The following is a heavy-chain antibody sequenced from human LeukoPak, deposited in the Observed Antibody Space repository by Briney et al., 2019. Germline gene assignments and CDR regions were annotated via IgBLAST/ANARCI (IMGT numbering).Heavy chain of an antibody. CDR1: GLSFSSYA. Sequence: GGSLRLSCAASGLSFSSYAMSWVRQAPGKGLEWVSPISGSGGSTYYADSVKGRFTISRDNSKNTLYLQMNSLRAEDTAVYYCATGTGIAVADTFDYWGQGTLVTVSS. CDR3: ATGTGIAVADTFDY. J-gene: IGHJ4*02. V-gene: IGHV3-23*01. D-gene: IGHD6-19*01. CDR2: ISGSGGST.